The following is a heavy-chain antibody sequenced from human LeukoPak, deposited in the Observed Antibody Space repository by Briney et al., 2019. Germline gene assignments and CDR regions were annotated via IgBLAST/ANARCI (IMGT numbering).Heavy chain of an antibody. CDR2: IYYNGST. Sequence: PSETLSLTCTVSGGSISSSSYYWGWIRQPPGKGLEWIGSIYYNGSTYYNPSLKSRVTISVDTSKNQFSLRLSSVTAADTAVYYCARVSLSGWYGDWIRNYFDYWGQGTLVTVSS. V-gene: IGHV4-39*07. CDR3: ARVSLSGWYGDWIRNYFDY. D-gene: IGHD6-19*01. CDR1: GGSISSSSYY. J-gene: IGHJ4*02.